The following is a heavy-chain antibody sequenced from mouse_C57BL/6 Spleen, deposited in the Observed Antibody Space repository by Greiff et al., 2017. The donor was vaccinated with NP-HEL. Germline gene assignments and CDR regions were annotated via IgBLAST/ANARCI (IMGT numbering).Heavy chain of an antibody. CDR2: IHPSDSDT. J-gene: IGHJ2*01. V-gene: IGHV1-74*01. Sequence: QVQLQQPGAELVKPGASVKVSCKASGYTFTSYWMHWVKQRPGQGLEWIGRIHPSDSDTNYNQKFKGKATLTGDKSSSPAYMQLSSLTSEDSAVYYCARNDGGYYCDYWGQSTTLTVAS. CDR1: GYTFTSYW. D-gene: IGHD2-12*01. CDR3: ARNDGGYYCDY.